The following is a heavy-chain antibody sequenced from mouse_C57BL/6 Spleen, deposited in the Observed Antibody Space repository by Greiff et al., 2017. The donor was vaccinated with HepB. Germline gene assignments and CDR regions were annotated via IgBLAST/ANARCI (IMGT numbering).Heavy chain of an antibody. CDR3: ARFYSNPYYYAMDY. D-gene: IGHD2-5*01. V-gene: IGHV5-6*01. Sequence: EVKLVESGGDLVKPGGSLKLSCAASGFTFSSYGMSWVRQTPDKRLEWVATISSGGSYAYYPDSVKGRFTISRDNAKNTLYLQMSSLKSEDTAMYYCARFYSNPYYYAMDYWGQGTSVTVSS. CDR1: GFTFSSYG. J-gene: IGHJ4*01. CDR2: ISSGGSYA.